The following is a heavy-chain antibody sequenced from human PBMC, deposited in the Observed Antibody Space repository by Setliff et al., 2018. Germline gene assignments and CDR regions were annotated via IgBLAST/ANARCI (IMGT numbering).Heavy chain of an antibody. CDR3: ARAQSWSGGPYYFDN. CDR2: MNPNSGNT. D-gene: IGHD3-3*01. J-gene: IGHJ4*02. Sequence: ASVKVSCKASGYTFTSYDINWVRQATGQGLEWMGWMNPNSGNTCYAQKFQGRVTMTRNTSISTAYMDLSSLRFEDTAVYYCARAQSWSGGPYYFDNWGQGTLVTVSS. CDR1: GYTFTSYD. V-gene: IGHV1-8*02.